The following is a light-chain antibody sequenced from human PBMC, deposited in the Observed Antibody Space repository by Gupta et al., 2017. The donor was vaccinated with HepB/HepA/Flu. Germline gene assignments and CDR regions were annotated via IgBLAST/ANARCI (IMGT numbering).Light chain of an antibody. CDR3: QQSYSTPQT. J-gene: IGKJ1*01. CDR2: AAS. Sequence: DIQMTQLPSSLSASVGDRVTITCRASQSISSYLNWYQQKPGKAPKLLIYAASSLQSGVPSRFSGSGSGTDFTLTISSLQPEDFATYYCQQSYSTPQTFGQGTKVEIK. CDR1: QSISSY. V-gene: IGKV1-39*01.